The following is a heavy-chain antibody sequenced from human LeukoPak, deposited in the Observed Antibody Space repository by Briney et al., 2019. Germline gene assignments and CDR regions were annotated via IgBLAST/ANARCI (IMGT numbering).Heavy chain of an antibody. CDR2: INHSGST. CDR3: ARGPTYYDILTGYHNWFDP. D-gene: IGHD3-9*01. V-gene: IGHV4-34*01. Sequence: SETLSLTCAVYGGSFSGYYWSWIRQPPGKGLEWIGEINHSGSTNYNPSLKSRVTISVDTSKNQFSLKLSSVTAADTAVYYCARGPTYYDILTGYHNWFDPWGQGTLVTDSS. CDR1: GGSFSGYY. J-gene: IGHJ5*02.